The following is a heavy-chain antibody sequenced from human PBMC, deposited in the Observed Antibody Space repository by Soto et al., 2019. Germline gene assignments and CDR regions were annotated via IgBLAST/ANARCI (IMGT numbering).Heavy chain of an antibody. CDR1: GFTFSSYD. CDR2: IGTAGDT. D-gene: IGHD6-19*01. V-gene: IGHV3-13*01. J-gene: IGHJ4*02. Sequence: EVQLVESGGGLVQPGGSLRLSCAASGFTFSSYDMHWVRQGTGKDLEWVSAIGTAGDTYYLASVRGRFTISRENAKNPFFLKRNSRRAGDRAFYSCARRRSGGAFDFWGQGPLVTVPS. CDR3: ARRRSGGAFDF.